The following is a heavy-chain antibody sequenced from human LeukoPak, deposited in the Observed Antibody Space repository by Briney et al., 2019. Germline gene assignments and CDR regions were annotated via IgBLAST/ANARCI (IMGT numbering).Heavy chain of an antibody. J-gene: IGHJ3*02. CDR1: GFTFSSYY. CDR2: IKGDETST. Sequence: GGSLRLSCAASGFTFSSYYMFWVRQAPGKGLAWVSTIKGDETSTKYADSVRGRFTVSRDNARNTLYLQLNSLRAEDTAIYYCAREVGTPQAFDIWGQGTMVTVSS. CDR3: AREVGTPQAFDI. D-gene: IGHD1-26*01. V-gene: IGHV3-74*03.